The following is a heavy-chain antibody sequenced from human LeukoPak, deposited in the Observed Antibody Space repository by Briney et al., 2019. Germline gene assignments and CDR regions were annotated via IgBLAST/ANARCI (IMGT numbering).Heavy chain of an antibody. Sequence: GGSLRLSCAASGFTVSSNYMSWVRQAPGKGLEWVSVIYSGGNTYYADSVKGRFTISRDNSKNTLYLQMNSLRAEDTAVYYCARGHCSSTSCYDVWGQGTTVTVSS. V-gene: IGHV3-53*01. D-gene: IGHD2-2*01. CDR2: IYSGGNT. CDR1: GFTVSSNY. CDR3: ARGHCSSTSCYDV. J-gene: IGHJ6*02.